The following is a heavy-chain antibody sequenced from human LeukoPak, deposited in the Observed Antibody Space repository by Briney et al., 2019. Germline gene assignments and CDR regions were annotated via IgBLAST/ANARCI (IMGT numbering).Heavy chain of an antibody. D-gene: IGHD6-13*01. CDR1: GFTFSSYS. V-gene: IGHV3-21*01. Sequence: GGSLRLSCAASGFTFSSYSMNWVRQAPGKGLEWVSSISSSSRYIYYADSVKGRFTISRDNAKNSLYLQMNSLRAEDTAVYYCARASIAAAGVDYWGQGTLVTVSS. CDR3: ARASIAAAGVDY. CDR2: ISSSSRYI. J-gene: IGHJ4*02.